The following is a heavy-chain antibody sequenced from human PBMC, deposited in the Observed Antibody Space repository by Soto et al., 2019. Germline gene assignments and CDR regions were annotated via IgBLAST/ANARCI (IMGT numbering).Heavy chain of an antibody. CDR1: GGFISDYY. J-gene: IGHJ4*02. V-gene: IGHV4-59*01. Sequence: QVQLQESGPGLVKPSETLSLTCTVSGGFISDYYWSWIRQPPGKEPEWIGYIHHTGTTNYNPSLRLRVPISVDTSKNQLSLILSSVTAADTAVYYCARLGKVRSDHNPFDHWGQGSVVIVSS. CDR2: IHHTGTT. D-gene: IGHD2-15*01. CDR3: ARLGKVRSDHNPFDH.